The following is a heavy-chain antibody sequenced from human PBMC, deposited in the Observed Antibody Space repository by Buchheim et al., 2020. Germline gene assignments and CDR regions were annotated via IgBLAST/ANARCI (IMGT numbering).Heavy chain of an antibody. J-gene: IGHJ6*02. CDR2: IFLRSGVT. CDR3: VKDILPGGADV. CDR1: VLIFDDYA. D-gene: IGHD4-17*01. Sequence: EVQVVESGGGLVQPGRSLRLSCVESVLIFDDYAMHWVRQAPGKGLEWVSGIFLRSGVTDYAGSVRGRFTISRDKAKRSLFLQMDSLTTEDTALYYCVKDILPGGADVWGPGTT. V-gene: IGHV3-9*01.